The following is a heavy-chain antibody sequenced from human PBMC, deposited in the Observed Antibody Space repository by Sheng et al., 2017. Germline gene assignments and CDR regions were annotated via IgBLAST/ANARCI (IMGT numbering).Heavy chain of an antibody. J-gene: IGHJ3*02. V-gene: IGHV4-39*07. CDR3: ASPAAGAFDI. CDR1: GGSISSSNYY. D-gene: IGHD6-25*01. Sequence: QLQLQESGPGLVKPSETLSLTCTVSGGSISSSNYYWGWIRQPPGKGLEWIGSIYYSGSTSYNPSLKSRVTXSVDTSKNQFSLKLSSVTAADTAVYYCASPAAGAFDIWGQGTMVTVSS. CDR2: IYYSGST.